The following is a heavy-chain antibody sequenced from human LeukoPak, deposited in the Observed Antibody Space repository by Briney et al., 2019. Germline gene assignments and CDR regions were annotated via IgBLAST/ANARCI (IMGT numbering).Heavy chain of an antibody. Sequence: ASVKVSCKASGYTFTNYYMHWVRQAPGQGLEWMGIINPSGGSTTYAQKFQGRVTMTRDTSTNTVYMELSSLRSEDTAVYYCARASRRWFDPWGQGTLVTVFS. V-gene: IGHV1-46*01. CDR1: GYTFTNYY. CDR3: ARASRRWFDP. CDR2: INPSGGST. J-gene: IGHJ5*02.